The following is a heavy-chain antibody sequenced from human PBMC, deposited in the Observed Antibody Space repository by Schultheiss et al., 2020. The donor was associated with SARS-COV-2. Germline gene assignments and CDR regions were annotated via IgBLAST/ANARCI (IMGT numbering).Heavy chain of an antibody. CDR2: IYSGGST. CDR1: GFTVSSNY. J-gene: IGHJ3*02. V-gene: IGHV3-53*05. D-gene: IGHD3-10*01. CDR3: VKDGSGYGSGSYPRFRAFDI. Sequence: GGSLRLSCAASGFTVSSNYMSWVRQAPGKGLEWVSVIYSGGSTYYADSVKGRFTISRDNSKNTLYLQMSSLRAEDTAVYYCVKDGSGYGSGSYPRFRAFDIWGQGTMVTVSS.